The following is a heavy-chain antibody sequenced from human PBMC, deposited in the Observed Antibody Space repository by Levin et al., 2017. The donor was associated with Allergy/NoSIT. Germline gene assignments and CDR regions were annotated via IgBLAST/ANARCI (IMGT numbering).Heavy chain of an antibody. CDR1: GFTFSSYA. CDR2: ISGSGGST. J-gene: IGHJ4*02. V-gene: IGHV3-23*01. CDR3: AKARRPDYFDY. D-gene: IGHD6-6*01. Sequence: LSLTCAASGFTFSSYAMSWVRQAPGKGLEWVSAISGSGGSTYYADSVKGRFTISRDNSKNTLYLQMNSLRAEDTAVYYCAKARRPDYFDYWGQGTLVTVSS.